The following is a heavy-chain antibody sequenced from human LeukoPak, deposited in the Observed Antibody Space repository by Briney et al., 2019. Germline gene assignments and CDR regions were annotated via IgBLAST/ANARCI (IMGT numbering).Heavy chain of an antibody. CDR1: GYSISSGYY. CDR3: ARQRGILTGPSGAFDI. D-gene: IGHD3-9*01. V-gene: IGHV4-38-2*01. Sequence: PSETLSLTCAVSGYSISSGYYWGWIRQPPGKGREWIGSIYHSGSTYYNPSLKSRVTISVDTSKNQFSLKLSSVTAADTAVYYCARQRGILTGPSGAFDIWGQGTMVTVSS. CDR2: IYHSGST. J-gene: IGHJ3*02.